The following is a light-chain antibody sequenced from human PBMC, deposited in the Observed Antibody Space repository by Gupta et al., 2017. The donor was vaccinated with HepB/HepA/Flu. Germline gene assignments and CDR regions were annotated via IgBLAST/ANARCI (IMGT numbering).Light chain of an antibody. V-gene: IGLV1-47*01. J-gene: IGLJ3*02. CDR3: AAGDDIRDGGR. CDR2: NNN. CDR1: GSNIGSKD. Sequence: SVFPPPPSASCPPVPRVTISCSGSGSNIGSKDVYWFQQFPGTAPKLLIANNNRRPSGGPDRVDGSKSGTAASLAISGLRSEDEADYYCAAGDDIRDGGRFGGGTKLTVL.